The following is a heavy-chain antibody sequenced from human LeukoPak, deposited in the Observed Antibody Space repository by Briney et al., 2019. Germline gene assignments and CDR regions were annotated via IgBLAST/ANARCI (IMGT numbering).Heavy chain of an antibody. Sequence: GGSLRLSCAASGFTFSSYSMNWVRQAPGKGLEWVSFISSSSSYIYHADSVKGRFTISRDNAKNSLYLQLNGLRTEDTAVYYCAKDGGGYYDYWGQGTLVTVSS. CDR3: AKDGGGYYDY. CDR1: GFTFSSYS. CDR2: ISSSSSYI. V-gene: IGHV3-21*01. J-gene: IGHJ4*02.